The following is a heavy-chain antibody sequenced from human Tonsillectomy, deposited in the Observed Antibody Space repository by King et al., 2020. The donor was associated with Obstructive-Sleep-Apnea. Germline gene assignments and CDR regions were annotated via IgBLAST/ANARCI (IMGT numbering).Heavy chain of an antibody. V-gene: IGHV3-74*01. J-gene: IGHJ4*02. CDR3: RGYSSSWDFDY. CDR2: INSDGSST. Sequence: VQLVESGGGLVQPGGSLRLSCAASTFTFSRYWMHWVRQAPGKGLVWVSRINSDGSSTSYADSVKGRFTISRDNAKNTLYLQMNSLRAEDTAVYYCRGYSSSWDFDYWGQGTLVTVSS. D-gene: IGHD6-13*01. CDR1: TFTFSRYW.